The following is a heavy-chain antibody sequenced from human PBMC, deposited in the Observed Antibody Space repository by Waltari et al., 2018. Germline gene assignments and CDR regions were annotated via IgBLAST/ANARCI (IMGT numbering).Heavy chain of an antibody. V-gene: IGHV3-30*18. CDR3: AKVPGTSQLYYLDN. D-gene: IGHD1-1*01. J-gene: IGHJ4*02. Sequence: VQLVESGGRLVKPGGSLRLAFAASGFTFSTYSLNWVRQAPGKGLEWVAVIAHNGNDKYNTDSVKGRFTISRDNSKNTLYLQMNSLRPEDTAVYYCAKVPGTSQLYYLDNWGQGTLVTVSS. CDR1: GFTFSTYS. CDR2: IAHNGNDK.